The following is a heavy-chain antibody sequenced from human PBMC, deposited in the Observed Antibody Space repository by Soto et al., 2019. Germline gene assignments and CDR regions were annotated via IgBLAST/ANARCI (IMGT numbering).Heavy chain of an antibody. CDR3: ARETDTSMVDY. V-gene: IGHV1-8*01. D-gene: IGHD5-18*01. Sequence: QVQLVQSGAEVKKPGASVKVSCQTSGYNFSAYYFNWVRQAAGQGPEWMGWLNPRNGQTGYVQKLRGRVTMTRDTSIATVYLELSRLTYEDTAIYFCARETDTSMVDYWGQGTLVTVSS. CDR2: LNPRNGQT. J-gene: IGHJ4*02. CDR1: GYNFSAYY.